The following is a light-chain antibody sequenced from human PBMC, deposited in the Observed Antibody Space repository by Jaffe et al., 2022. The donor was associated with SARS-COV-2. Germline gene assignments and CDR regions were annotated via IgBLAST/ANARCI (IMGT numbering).Light chain of an antibody. J-gene: IGLJ1*01. CDR2: EVT. V-gene: IGLV2-23*02. CDR3: CSYAGSSTLYV. Sequence: QSALTQPASVSGSPGQSITISCTGTSSDVGSYDLVSWYQQHPGKAPKLMIYEVTKRPSGVSNRFSGSKSGNTASLTISGLQAEDEADYYCCSYAGSSTLYVFATGTKVTVL. CDR1: SSDVGSYDL.